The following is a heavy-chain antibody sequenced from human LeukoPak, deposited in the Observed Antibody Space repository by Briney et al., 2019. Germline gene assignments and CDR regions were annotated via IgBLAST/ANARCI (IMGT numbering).Heavy chain of an antibody. D-gene: IGHD2-21*02. V-gene: IGHV4-30-4*01. CDR1: GGSISSGDYY. Sequence: SETLSLTCSVSGGSISSGDYYWSWIRQPPGKGLEWIGYIYYSGSTYYNPSLKSRVTISVDTSKNQFSLKLSSVTAADTAVYYCARGGIVVVTAIPYYFDYWGQGTLVTVSS. CDR2: IYYSGST. J-gene: IGHJ4*02. CDR3: ARGGIVVVTAIPYYFDY.